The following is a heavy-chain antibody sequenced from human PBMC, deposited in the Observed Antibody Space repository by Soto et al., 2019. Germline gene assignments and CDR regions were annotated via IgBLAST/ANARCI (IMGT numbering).Heavy chain of an antibody. CDR2: ISAYNGNT. CDR3: ARVGTQYRSHACYFDF. CDR1: AYTFTSYG. J-gene: IGHJ4*02. V-gene: IGHV1-18*01. D-gene: IGHD6-19*01. Sequence: VASVKVSCKAAAYTFTSYGISWVRQAPGQGLEWLGWISAYNGNTNYAQKLQGRVTMTTDTSTSTAYMELRSLRSDDTAVYYCARVGTQYRSHACYFDFWGQGTLVTVSS.